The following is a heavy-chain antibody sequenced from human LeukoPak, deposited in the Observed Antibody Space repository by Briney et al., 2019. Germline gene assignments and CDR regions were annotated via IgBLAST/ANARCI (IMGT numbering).Heavy chain of an antibody. CDR1: GGSISNYY. Sequence: PSETLSLTCTVSGGSISNYYWSWIRQPPGKGLEWIGYIYYSGSTNYNPSLKSRVTISVDTPKNQFSLKLSSVTAADTAVYYCARVRRDGYNYSYYYYGMDVWGQGTTVTVSS. CDR2: IYYSGST. CDR3: ARVRRDGYNYSYYYYGMDV. J-gene: IGHJ6*02. V-gene: IGHV4-59*08. D-gene: IGHD5-12*01.